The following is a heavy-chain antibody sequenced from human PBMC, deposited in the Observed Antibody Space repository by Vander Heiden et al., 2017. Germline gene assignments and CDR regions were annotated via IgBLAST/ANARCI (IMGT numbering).Heavy chain of an antibody. V-gene: IGHV1-69*01. CDR3: ARGNTYYYDSSGYYLGY. CDR2: IIPIFGTA. CDR1: GGTFSSYA. Sequence: QVQLVQSGAEVKKPGSSVKVSCKASGGTFSSYAISWVRQAPGQGLEWMGGIIPIFGTANYAQKFQGRVTITADESTSTAYMELSSLRSEDTAVYYCARGNTYYYDSSGYYLGYWGQGTLVTVSS. D-gene: IGHD3-22*01. J-gene: IGHJ4*02.